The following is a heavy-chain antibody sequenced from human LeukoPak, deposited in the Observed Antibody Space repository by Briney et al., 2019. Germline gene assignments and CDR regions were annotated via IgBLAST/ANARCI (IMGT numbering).Heavy chain of an antibody. D-gene: IGHD1-26*01. CDR3: ARGGWELWGFHYYYMDV. V-gene: IGHV4-61*02. CDR2: IYTSGST. J-gene: IGHJ6*03. CDR1: GGSISSGSYY. Sequence: SETQSLTCTVSGGSISSGSYYWSWIRQPAGKGLEWIGRIYTSGSTYYNPSLKSRVTISVDTSKNQFSLKLSSVTAADTAVYYCARGGWELWGFHYYYMDVWGKGTTVTISS.